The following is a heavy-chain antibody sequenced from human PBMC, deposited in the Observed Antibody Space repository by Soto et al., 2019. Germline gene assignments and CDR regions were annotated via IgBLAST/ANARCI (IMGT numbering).Heavy chain of an antibody. CDR2: IYYSGST. CDR1: GGSISSSSYY. CDR3: ARHVRVTIFGVVPGNYFDY. D-gene: IGHD3-3*01. V-gene: IGHV4-39*01. Sequence: QLQLQESGPGLVKPSETLSLTCTVSGGSISSSSYYWGWIRQPPGKGLEWIGSIYYSGSTYYNPSLKSRVTISVDTSKNQFSLKLSSVTAAYTAVYYCARHVRVTIFGVVPGNYFDYWGQGTLVTVSS. J-gene: IGHJ4*02.